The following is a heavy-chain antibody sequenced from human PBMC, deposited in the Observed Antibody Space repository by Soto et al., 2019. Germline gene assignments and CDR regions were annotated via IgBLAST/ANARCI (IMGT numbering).Heavy chain of an antibody. V-gene: IGHV4-59*12. CDR3: ARGRILLTNNWFDP. CDR2: INHSGST. Sequence: SETLSLTCTVSGGSISSYYWSWIRQPPGKGLEWIGYINHSGSTNYNPSLKSRVTISVDTSKNQFSLKLSSVTAADTAVYYCARGRILLTNNWFDPWGQGTLVTVSS. J-gene: IGHJ5*02. CDR1: GGSISSYY.